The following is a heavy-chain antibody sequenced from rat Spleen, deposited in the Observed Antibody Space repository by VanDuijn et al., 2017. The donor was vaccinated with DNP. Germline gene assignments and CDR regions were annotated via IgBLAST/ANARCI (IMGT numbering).Heavy chain of an antibody. V-gene: IGHV2S12*01. CDR3: SRSDGYWYFDF. D-gene: IGHD1-12*02. J-gene: IGHJ1*01. Sequence: QVQLKESGPGLVQPSQTLSLTCTVSGFSLSNYGVSWVRQPPGKGLEWIAAISSGGSTYYNSGLKSRLSVSRDTSKSQVFLKMNSLQTEDTAIYFCSRSDGYWYFDFWGPGTMVTVSS. CDR1: GFSLSNYG. CDR2: ISSGGST.